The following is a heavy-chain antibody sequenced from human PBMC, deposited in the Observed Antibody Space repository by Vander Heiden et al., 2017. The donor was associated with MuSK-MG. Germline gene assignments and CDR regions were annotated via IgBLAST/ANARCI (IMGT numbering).Heavy chain of an antibody. CDR2: ISWNSGSI. Sequence: EVQLVESGGGLVQPGRSLRLSCPASGFTFDDYAMHWVRQAPGKGLGWVSGISWNSGSIGYADSVNGRFTISRDNAKNSLYLQMNSLRAEDTALYYCAKDTVVAAAGTAPWYFDYWGQGTLVTVS. D-gene: IGHD6-13*01. CDR1: GFTFDDYA. J-gene: IGHJ4*02. CDR3: AKDTVVAAAGTAPWYFDY. V-gene: IGHV3-9*01.